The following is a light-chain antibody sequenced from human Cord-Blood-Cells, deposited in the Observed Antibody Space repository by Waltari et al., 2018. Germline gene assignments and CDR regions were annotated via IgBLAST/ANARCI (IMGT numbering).Light chain of an antibody. Sequence: QSVLTPPPSVSGAPGQRVTISCTGSSANIGAGDDVHWYQRLPGTAPKLLIYGNSNRPSGVPDRFSGSKSGTSASLAITGLQAEDEADYYCQSYDSSLSGYVVFGGGTKLTVL. CDR2: GNS. J-gene: IGLJ2*01. CDR1: SANIGAGDD. V-gene: IGLV1-40*01. CDR3: QSYDSSLSGYVV.